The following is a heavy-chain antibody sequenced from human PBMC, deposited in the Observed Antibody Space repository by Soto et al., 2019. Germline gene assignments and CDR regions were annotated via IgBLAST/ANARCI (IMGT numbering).Heavy chain of an antibody. V-gene: IGHV4-59*01. CDR1: GGSISSYY. J-gene: IGHJ4*02. D-gene: IGHD3-22*01. CDR3: ARAQYYYDSSGYYYVWGFFDY. Sequence: PSETLSLTCTVSGGSISSYYWSWIRQPPGKGLEWIGYIYYSGSTNYNPSLKSRVTISVDTSKNQFSLKLSSATAADTAVYYCARAQYYYDSSGYYYVWGFFDYWGQGTLVTVS. CDR2: IYYSGST.